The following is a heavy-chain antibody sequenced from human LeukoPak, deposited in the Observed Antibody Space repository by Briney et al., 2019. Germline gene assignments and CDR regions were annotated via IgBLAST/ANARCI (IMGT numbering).Heavy chain of an antibody. Sequence: GGSLRLSCAASGFTFSGSWVSWIRQAPGRGLEWVANIKQDGSEKYYVDSVKGRFTISRDNAKNSLYLQMNSLRAEDTAVYYCARAKYYDSRGPDYWGQGTLVTVSS. D-gene: IGHD3-22*01. V-gene: IGHV3-7*01. CDR1: GFTFSGSW. J-gene: IGHJ4*02. CDR3: ARAKYYDSRGPDY. CDR2: IKQDGSEK.